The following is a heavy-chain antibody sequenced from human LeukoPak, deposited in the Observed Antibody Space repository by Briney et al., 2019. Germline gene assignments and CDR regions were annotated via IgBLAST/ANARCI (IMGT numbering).Heavy chain of an antibody. CDR2: IYYSGST. V-gene: IGHV4-31*03. Sequence: SQTLSLTCTVSGGSISSGGYYWSWIRQHPGKGPEWIGYIYYSGSTYYNPSLKSRVTISVDTSKNQFSLKLSSVTAADTAVYYCARGPFGDGAVTFDYWGQGTLVTVSS. CDR1: GGSISSGGYY. J-gene: IGHJ4*02. CDR3: ARGPFGDGAVTFDY. D-gene: IGHD3-3*01.